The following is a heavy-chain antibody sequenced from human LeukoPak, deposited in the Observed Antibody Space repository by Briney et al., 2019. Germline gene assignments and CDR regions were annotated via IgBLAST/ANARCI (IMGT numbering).Heavy chain of an antibody. CDR2: IYYTGNT. J-gene: IGHJ5*02. D-gene: IGHD6-6*01. Sequence: SETLSLTCTLSGGSISSYYWSWIRQPPGKGLEWIGYIYYTGNTNYNPSLRSRVTISVDTSKNQFSLKLSSVTAADTAVYYCARDGIAAPWFDPWGQGTLVTVSS. CDR1: GGSISSYY. CDR3: ARDGIAAPWFDP. V-gene: IGHV4-59*12.